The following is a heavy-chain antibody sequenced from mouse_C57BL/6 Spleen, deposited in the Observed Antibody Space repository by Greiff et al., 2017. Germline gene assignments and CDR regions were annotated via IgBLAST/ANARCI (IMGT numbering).Heavy chain of an antibody. V-gene: IGHV1-19*01. CDR3: ARQGDYDYDGDY. D-gene: IGHD2-4*01. CDR2: INPYNGGT. CDR1: GYTFTDYY. Sequence: VQLQQSGPVLVKPGASVKMSCKASGYTFTDYYMNWVKQSHGKSLEWIGVINPYNGGTSYNQKFKGKATLTVDKSSSSAYMELNCLTSEDSAVYYCARQGDYDYDGDYWRHGTTLTVSS. J-gene: IGHJ2*01.